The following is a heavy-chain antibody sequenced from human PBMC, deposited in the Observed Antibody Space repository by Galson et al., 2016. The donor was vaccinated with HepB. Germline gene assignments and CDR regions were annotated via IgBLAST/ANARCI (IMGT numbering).Heavy chain of an antibody. CDR3: AKVGDFSSGFYSNLLVAFDF. CDR1: GITFSSYA. Sequence: ETLSLTCTASGITFSSYAMSWVRQAPGKGLEWVSSISGSGGSAYYADSVKGRFTMSRDNSKNTLYLQLSSLRAEDTAVYYCAKVGDFSSGFYSNLLVAFDFWGQGTMVTVSS. CDR2: ISGSGGSA. V-gene: IGHV3-23*01. D-gene: IGHD3-3*01. J-gene: IGHJ3*01.